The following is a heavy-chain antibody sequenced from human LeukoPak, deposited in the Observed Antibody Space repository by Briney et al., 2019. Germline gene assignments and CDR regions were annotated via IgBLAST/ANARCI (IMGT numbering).Heavy chain of an antibody. Sequence: PSETLPLTCAVYGGSFSGYYWSWIRQPPGKGLEWIGEINHSGSTNYNPSLESRVTISVDTSKNQFSLKLSSVTAADTAVYYCARKDSYYFDYWGQGTLVTVSS. CDR3: ARKDSYYFDY. CDR1: GGSFSGYY. J-gene: IGHJ4*02. CDR2: INHSGST. V-gene: IGHV4-34*01. D-gene: IGHD2-15*01.